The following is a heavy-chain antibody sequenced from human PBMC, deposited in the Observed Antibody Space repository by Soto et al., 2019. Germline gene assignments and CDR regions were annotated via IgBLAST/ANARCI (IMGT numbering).Heavy chain of an antibody. CDR2: ISHDGTNR. V-gene: IGHV3-30*04. J-gene: IGHJ6*01. CDR1: GFAFNIYA. Sequence: GGSLRLSCEASGFAFNIYAMHWVRQAPGMGLEWLAVISHDGTNRYYADSVKGRVTISRDNSKSTVFVQMNSLGFEDTAVYYCVRSSGVPNPDFAYWG. CDR3: VRSSGVPNPDFAY. D-gene: IGHD3-10*01.